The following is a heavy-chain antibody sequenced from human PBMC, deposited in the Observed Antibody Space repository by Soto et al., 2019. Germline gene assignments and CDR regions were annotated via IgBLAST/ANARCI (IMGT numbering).Heavy chain of an antibody. CDR3: ARGREQWLPEDY. V-gene: IGHV1-69*01. CDR2: IIPIFDTA. Sequence: QVQLVQSGAEVKKPGSSVKVSCKASGGTFSSYAISWVRQAPRQGLEWMGGIIPIFDTANYAQKFQGRVTITADESTSTAYMELSSLKSEDTAVYYCARGREQWLPEDYWGQGTLVTVSS. J-gene: IGHJ4*02. D-gene: IGHD6-19*01. CDR1: GGTFSSYA.